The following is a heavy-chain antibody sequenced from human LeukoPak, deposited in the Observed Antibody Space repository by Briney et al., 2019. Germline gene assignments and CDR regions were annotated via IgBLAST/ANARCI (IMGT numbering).Heavy chain of an antibody. V-gene: IGHV4-39*07. CDR3: ARDPRLSSSWQFDY. Sequence: SETLSLTCTVSGGSISSSSYYWGWIRQSPGKGLEWIGNIYDGGSTYYNPSLKSRVTISIDTSKNQFSLNLSSVTAADTAVYYCARDPRLSSSWQFDYWGQGTLVTVSS. J-gene: IGHJ4*02. D-gene: IGHD6-13*01. CDR2: IYDGGST. CDR1: GGSISSSSYY.